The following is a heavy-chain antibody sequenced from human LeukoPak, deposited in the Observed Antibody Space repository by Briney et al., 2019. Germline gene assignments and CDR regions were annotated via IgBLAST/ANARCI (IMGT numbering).Heavy chain of an antibody. CDR1: GFTYANYA. Sequence: QAGGSLRLSCVASGFTYANYAMNWVRQAPGKRLEWVASITGTGGRGGIYYADSVKGRFTISRDNSKNTLFLQMSSLRAEDTAVYHCAKGERGHCTGVKCYPFDYWGQGTVVTVSS. CDR2: ITGTGGRGGI. J-gene: IGHJ4*02. CDR3: AKGERGHCTGVKCYPFDY. V-gene: IGHV3-23*01. D-gene: IGHD2-8*02.